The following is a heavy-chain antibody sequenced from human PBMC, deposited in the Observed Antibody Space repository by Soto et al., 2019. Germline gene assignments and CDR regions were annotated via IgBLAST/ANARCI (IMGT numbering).Heavy chain of an antibody. CDR3: ARDKAAAGTHYYYYYMDV. Sequence: ASVKVSCKASGYTFTSYAMHWVRQAPGQRLEWMGWINAGNGNTKYSQKFQGRVTITRDTSASTAYMELSSLRSEDTAVYYCARDKAAAGTHYYYYYMDVWGKGTTVTVSS. V-gene: IGHV1-3*01. CDR2: INAGNGNT. D-gene: IGHD6-13*01. J-gene: IGHJ6*03. CDR1: GYTFTSYA.